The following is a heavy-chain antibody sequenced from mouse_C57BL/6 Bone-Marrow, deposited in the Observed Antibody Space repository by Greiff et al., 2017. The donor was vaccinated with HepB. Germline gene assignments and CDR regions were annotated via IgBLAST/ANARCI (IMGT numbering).Heavy chain of an antibody. D-gene: IGHD4-1*01. CDR3: ARNWDKYYFDY. V-gene: IGHV1-64*01. CDR1: GYTFTSYW. J-gene: IGHJ2*01. CDR2: IHPNSGST. Sequence: QVQLQQPGAELVKPGASVKLSCKASGYTFTSYWMHWVKQRPGQGLEWIGMIHPNSGSTNYNEKFKSKATLTVDKSSSTAYMQLSSLTSEDSAVYYCARNWDKYYFDYWGQGTTLTVSS.